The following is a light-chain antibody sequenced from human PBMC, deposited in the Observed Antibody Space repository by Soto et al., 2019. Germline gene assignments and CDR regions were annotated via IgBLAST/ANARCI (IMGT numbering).Light chain of an antibody. CDR2: DAS. CDR1: KTIGYNY. Sequence: EIVLTQFPDTLSLSPGERATLSCRASKTIGYNYLAWYQQRPGLAPTLLIYDASTRAPGISDRFSGSGSGTDFTLTISRLEPGDFAVYYCQEYDTSYTFGPGTKLAI. J-gene: IGKJ2*01. V-gene: IGKV3-20*01. CDR3: QEYDTSYT.